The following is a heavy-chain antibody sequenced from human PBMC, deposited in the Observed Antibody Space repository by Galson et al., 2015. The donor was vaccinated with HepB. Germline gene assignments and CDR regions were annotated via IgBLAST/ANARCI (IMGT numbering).Heavy chain of an antibody. CDR2: ISSTGNYI. CDR3: ARFAMTAMDLYYFDY. V-gene: IGHV3-21*01. Sequence: SLRLSCAASGFTFSSYTMHWVRQAPGKGLEWVSSISSTGNYIYYADSVKGRFFISRDDAKNSLYLQLYSLRAEDTAFYYCARFAMTAMDLYYFDYWGQGSLVTVSS. J-gene: IGHJ4*02. D-gene: IGHD2-21*02. CDR1: GFTFSSYT.